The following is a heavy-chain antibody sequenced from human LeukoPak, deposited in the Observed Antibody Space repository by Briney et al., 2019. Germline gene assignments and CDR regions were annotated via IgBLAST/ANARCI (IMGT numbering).Heavy chain of an antibody. Sequence: GASVKVSCKASGYTFTGYYMHWVRQAPGQGREWMGWINPNSGGRNYAQKFQGRVTMTRDTSISTAYMELSRLRSDDTAVYFCARDMYQLLYYYYYMDVWGKGTTVTVSS. CDR1: GYTFTGYY. CDR2: INPNSGGR. CDR3: ARDMYQLLYYYYYMDV. V-gene: IGHV1-2*02. J-gene: IGHJ6*03. D-gene: IGHD2-2*01.